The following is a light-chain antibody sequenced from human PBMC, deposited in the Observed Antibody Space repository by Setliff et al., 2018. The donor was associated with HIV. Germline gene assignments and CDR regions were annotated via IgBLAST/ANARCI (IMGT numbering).Light chain of an antibody. CDR1: SSNIGARFD. Sequence: QSVLTQPPSLSGAPGQRVTISCTGSSSNIGARFDVHWYQQLPVTAPKLLIYGNNNRPSGVPDRFSGSKSGTSASLAITGLQPEDEGDYYCQSYDTSLSGSSVFGGGTRSPS. V-gene: IGLV1-40*01. CDR2: GNN. J-gene: IGLJ3*02. CDR3: QSYDTSLSGSSV.